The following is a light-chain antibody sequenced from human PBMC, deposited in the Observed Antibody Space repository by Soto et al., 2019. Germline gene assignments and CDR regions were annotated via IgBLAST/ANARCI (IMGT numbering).Light chain of an antibody. CDR2: GAS. J-gene: IGKJ4*01. CDR3: QQYKNWPLT. Sequence: EIVMTQSPATLSVSPGGRATLSCRASQSVSSNLAWYQQKPGQAPRLLIYGASTRATGFPARFSGSESGTEFTLTISSLQSEDFAVYYCQQYKNWPLTFGGGTRVEIK. V-gene: IGKV3-15*01. CDR1: QSVSSN.